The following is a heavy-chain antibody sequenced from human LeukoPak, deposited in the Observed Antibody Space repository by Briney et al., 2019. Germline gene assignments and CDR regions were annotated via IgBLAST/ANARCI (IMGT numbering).Heavy chain of an antibody. J-gene: IGHJ4*02. CDR3: ARDGGGYSLDY. D-gene: IGHD6-13*01. V-gene: IGHV4-59*01. CDR2: LYYSGAT. Sequence: SETLALIYTVSGGSIGTYYCTWILQPPGKRLEWIGYLYYSGATNYHPPLWSRVSISVDTSKNQFSLRLSSVTAADTAVYYCARDGGGYSLDYWGQGTLVSVSS. CDR1: GGSIGTYY.